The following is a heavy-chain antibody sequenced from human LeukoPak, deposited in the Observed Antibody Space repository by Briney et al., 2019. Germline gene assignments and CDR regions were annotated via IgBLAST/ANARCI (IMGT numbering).Heavy chain of an antibody. Sequence: SETLSLTCTVSGGSISSYYWSWIRQPPGKGLEWIGEINHSGSTNYNPSLKSRVTISVDKSKNQFSLKLSSVTAADTAVYYCARDSGYYTNWFDPWGQGTLVTVSS. D-gene: IGHD3-22*01. CDR2: INHSGST. CDR3: ARDSGYYTNWFDP. V-gene: IGHV4-34*01. CDR1: GGSISSYY. J-gene: IGHJ5*02.